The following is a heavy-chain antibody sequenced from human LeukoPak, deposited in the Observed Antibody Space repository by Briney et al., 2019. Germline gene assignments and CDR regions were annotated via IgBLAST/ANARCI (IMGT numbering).Heavy chain of an antibody. D-gene: IGHD6-13*01. CDR2: ISGSGGST. Sequence: GGSLRLSCAASGFTFSSYAMSWVRQAPGKGLEWVSAISGSGGSTYYADSVKGRFTISRDNSKNSLYLQMNSLRTEDTALYYCAKGSGYSSSWQPAYYFDYWGQGTLVTVSS. CDR3: AKGSGYSSSWQPAYYFDY. CDR1: GFTFSSYA. J-gene: IGHJ4*02. V-gene: IGHV3-23*01.